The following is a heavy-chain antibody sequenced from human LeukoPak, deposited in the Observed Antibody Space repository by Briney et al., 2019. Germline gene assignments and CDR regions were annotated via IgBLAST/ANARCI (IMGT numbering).Heavy chain of an antibody. V-gene: IGHV3-23*01. Sequence: PGGSLRVSCAASGFTFSSYAMSWVRQAPGKGLEWVSGISGSDGSSYNADSVRGRFTISRDKSKNTLYLQMNSLRAEDTAVYYCAKGRSSIWYSEAWFDSWGQGTLVTVSS. CDR3: AKGRSSIWYSEAWFDS. CDR2: ISGSDGSS. CDR1: GFTFSSYA. J-gene: IGHJ5*01. D-gene: IGHD6-13*01.